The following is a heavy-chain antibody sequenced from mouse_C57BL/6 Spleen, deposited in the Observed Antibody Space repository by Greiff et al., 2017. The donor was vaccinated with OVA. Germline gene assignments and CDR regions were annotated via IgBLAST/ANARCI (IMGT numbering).Heavy chain of an antibody. CDR3: ARRDDGYSFYAMDY. J-gene: IGHJ4*01. Sequence: EVKLVESGGGLVQPGGSLKLSCAASGFTFSDYYMYWVRQTPEKRLEWVAYISNGGGSTYYPDTVKGRFTISRDNAKNTLYLQMSRLKSEDTAMYYCARRDDGYSFYAMDYWGQGTSVTVSS. CDR2: ISNGGGST. CDR1: GFTFSDYY. D-gene: IGHD2-3*01. V-gene: IGHV5-12*01.